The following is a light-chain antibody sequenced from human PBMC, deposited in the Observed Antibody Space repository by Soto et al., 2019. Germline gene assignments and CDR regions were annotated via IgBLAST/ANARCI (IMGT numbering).Light chain of an antibody. Sequence: SYELTQPPSVSVAPGQTAKIACGGDNIRSYSLHWYLQRSGQAPVLVVYDDTDRPSGIPERFSGSNSGNTATLSISRVEARDEAEYYCQVWDSRGDRPVFGGGTKLTVL. J-gene: IGLJ2*01. V-gene: IGLV3-21*02. CDR2: DDT. CDR1: NIRSYS. CDR3: QVWDSRGDRPV.